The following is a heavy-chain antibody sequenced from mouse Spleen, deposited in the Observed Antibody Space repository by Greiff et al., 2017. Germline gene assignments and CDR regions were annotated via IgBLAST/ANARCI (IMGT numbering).Heavy chain of an antibody. CDR2: ISSGSSTI. CDR3: ARRDGYYYFDY. V-gene: IGHV5-17*01. Sequence: EVKLQESGGGLVKPGGSLKLSCAASGFTFSDYGMHWVRQAPEKGLEWVAYISSGSSTIYYADTVKGRFTISRDNAKNTLFLQMTSLRSEDTAMYYCARRDGYYYFDYWGQGTTLTVSS. D-gene: IGHD2-3*01. CDR1: GFTFSDYG. J-gene: IGHJ2*01.